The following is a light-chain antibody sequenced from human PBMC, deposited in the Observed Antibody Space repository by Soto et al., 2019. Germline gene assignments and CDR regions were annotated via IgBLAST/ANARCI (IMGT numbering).Light chain of an antibody. V-gene: IGKV1-39*01. J-gene: IGKJ3*01. Sequence: DFQMTQSPSSLSASVGDRVNITCRASQSIRTFLNWYQQRPGKVPKLLIYAASSLQSGVPSRFSGSGSGTDFTLTISSLQPDDFATYYCQQSFTTLTFGPGTKVD. CDR1: QSIRTF. CDR2: AAS. CDR3: QQSFTTLT.